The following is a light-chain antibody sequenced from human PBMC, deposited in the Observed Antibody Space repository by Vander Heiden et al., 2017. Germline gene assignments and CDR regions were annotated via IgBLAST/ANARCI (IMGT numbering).Light chain of an antibody. Sequence: DIQMTQSQSSLSASIGDRVTITCRASQSISTYLNWYQQKPGEAPKLLIFSTSSLQRGVPSRFSGSGSGTDFTLAITSLQPEDFAIYYCQQSYSPPYTFGQGTKLEIK. J-gene: IGKJ2*01. CDR2: STS. V-gene: IGKV1-39*01. CDR3: QQSYSPPYT. CDR1: QSISTY.